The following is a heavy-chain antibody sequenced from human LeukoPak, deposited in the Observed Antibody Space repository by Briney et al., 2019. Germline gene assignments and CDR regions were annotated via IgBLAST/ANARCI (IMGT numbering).Heavy chain of an antibody. Sequence: QPGGSLRLSCAASGFSFSSYSFNWVRQAPGKGLEWVSYISRTISYADSVKGRFTMSRDNTKNSLYLQMNSLRAEDTAVYYCVRDTAYAFDMWGQGTMVTVSS. CDR1: GFSFSSYS. CDR3: VRDTAYAFDM. D-gene: IGHD2-21*02. J-gene: IGHJ3*02. CDR2: ISRTI. V-gene: IGHV3-48*01.